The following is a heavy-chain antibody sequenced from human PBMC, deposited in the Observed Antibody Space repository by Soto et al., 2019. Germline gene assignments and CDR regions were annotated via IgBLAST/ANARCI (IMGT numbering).Heavy chain of an antibody. Sequence: GGSLRLSCAASGFTFSGYSMNWVRQAPGKGLEWVSYISSSSRTIYYADSVKGRFTISRDNANNSLYLQMNSLRDEDTAVYYCARGQRGVVVAPAALPSPLDYWGQGTLVTVSS. CDR1: GFTFSGYS. CDR3: ARGQRGVVVAPAALPSPLDY. CDR2: ISSSSRTI. J-gene: IGHJ4*02. D-gene: IGHD2-2*01. V-gene: IGHV3-48*02.